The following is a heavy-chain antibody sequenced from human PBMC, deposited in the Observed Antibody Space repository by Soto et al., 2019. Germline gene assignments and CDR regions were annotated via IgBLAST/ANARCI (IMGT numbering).Heavy chain of an antibody. CDR2: IGGYKGNT. Sequence: SVKVSCKASGYTFTNYGVSWVRQAPGQGLEWMGWIGGYKGNTNYAQKLQGRVTLTTDTSTSTAYMELWSLRSDDTAVYYCARDYVILTALVYYYYYGMDVWGQGTTVTVSS. D-gene: IGHD3-9*01. J-gene: IGHJ6*02. V-gene: IGHV1-18*01. CDR1: GYTFTNYG. CDR3: ARDYVILTALVYYYYYGMDV.